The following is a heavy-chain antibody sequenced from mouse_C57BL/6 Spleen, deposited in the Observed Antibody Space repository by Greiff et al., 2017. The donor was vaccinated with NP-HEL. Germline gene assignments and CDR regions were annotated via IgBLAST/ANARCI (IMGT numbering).Heavy chain of an antibody. V-gene: IGHV1-50*01. J-gene: IGHJ1*03. D-gene: IGHD1-1*01. CDR3: ARRTVVGYFDV. Sequence: QVHVKQSGAELVKPGASVKLSCKASGYTFTSYWMQWVKQRPGQGLEWIGEIDPSDSYTNYNQKFKGKATLTVDTSSSTAYMQLSSLTSEDSAVYYCARRTVVGYFDVWGTGTTVTVSS. CDR2: IDPSDSYT. CDR1: GYTFTSYW.